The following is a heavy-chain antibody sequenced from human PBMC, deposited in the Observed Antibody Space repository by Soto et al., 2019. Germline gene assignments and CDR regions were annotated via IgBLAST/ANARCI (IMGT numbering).Heavy chain of an antibody. V-gene: IGHV4-34*01. CDR3: ARGRSAKYYYYYYMDV. Sequence: SETLSLTCAVYGGSFSGYYWSWIRQPPGKGLEWIGEINHSGSTNYNPSLKSRVTISVDTSKNQFSLKLSSVTAADTAVYYFARGRSAKYYYYYYMDVWGKGTTVTVSS. J-gene: IGHJ6*03. CDR2: INHSGST. CDR1: GGSFSGYY.